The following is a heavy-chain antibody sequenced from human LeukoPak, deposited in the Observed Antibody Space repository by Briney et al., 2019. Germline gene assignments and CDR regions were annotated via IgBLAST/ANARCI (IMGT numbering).Heavy chain of an antibody. CDR1: GYTFTSYY. CDR3: ARDIIQWFGELLRSWFDP. CDR2: INPSGGST. Sequence: ASVKVSCKASGYTFTSYYMHWVRQAPGQGLEWMGIINPSGGSTSYAQKFQGRVTMTTDTSTSTAYMELRSLRSDDTAVYYCARDIIQWFGELLRSWFDPWGQGTLVTVSS. D-gene: IGHD3-10*01. J-gene: IGHJ5*02. V-gene: IGHV1-46*01.